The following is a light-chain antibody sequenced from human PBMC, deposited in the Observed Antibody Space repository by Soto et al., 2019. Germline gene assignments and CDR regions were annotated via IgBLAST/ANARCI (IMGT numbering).Light chain of an antibody. V-gene: IGLV2-14*01. CDR2: DVS. Sequence: QSALTQPASVSGSPGQSITISCTGPSSDVGGYNYVSWYQQHPGKAPKLMIYDVSNRPSGVSNRLSGSKSGNTASLTISGVQAEDEADYYCSSYTSSSTYVFGTGTKVTVL. CDR1: SSDVGGYNY. J-gene: IGLJ1*01. CDR3: SSYTSSSTYV.